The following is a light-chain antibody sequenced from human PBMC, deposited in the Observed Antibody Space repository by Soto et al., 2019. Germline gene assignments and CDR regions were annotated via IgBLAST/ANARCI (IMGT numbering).Light chain of an antibody. J-gene: IGLJ1*01. CDR2: DVS. V-gene: IGLV2-14*03. Sequence: QSVLTQPASVSGSPGQSINISCTGTSSDVGGYNYVSWYQHHPGKAPKLIIYDVSNRPSGVSNPFSGSKSGNTASLTISGPQLEDEANYYCSSYTTTNPRQLFFGTGTKFTVL. CDR1: SSDVGGYNY. CDR3: SSYTTTNPRQLF.